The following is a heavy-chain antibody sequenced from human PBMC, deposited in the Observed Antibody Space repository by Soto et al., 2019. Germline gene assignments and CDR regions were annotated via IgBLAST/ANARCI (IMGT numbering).Heavy chain of an antibody. CDR2: ISYDGSNK. D-gene: IGHD1-26*01. CDR1: GFTFSSYG. J-gene: IGHJ4*02. CDR3: AKDRGGSYFWGGWGY. Sequence: QVQLVESGGGVVQPGRSLRLSCAASGFTFSSYGMHWVRQAPGKGLEWVAVISYDGSNKYYADSVKGRFTISRDNSKNTLYLQMNSLRAEDTAVYYCAKDRGGSYFWGGWGYWGQGTLVTVSS. V-gene: IGHV3-30*18.